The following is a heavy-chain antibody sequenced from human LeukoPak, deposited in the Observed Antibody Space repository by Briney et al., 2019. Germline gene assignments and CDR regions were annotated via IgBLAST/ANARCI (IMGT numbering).Heavy chain of an antibody. J-gene: IGHJ3*02. CDR3: ARVHVNSGYYFGDAFDI. V-gene: IGHV4-38-2*02. D-gene: IGHD3-22*01. CDR2: IYHSGST. Sequence: TSETLSLTCTVSGYSITRGSYWGWIRQPPGKGLEWIANIYHSGSTYYNPSLKSRVTISVDTSKNQFSLKLSSVTATDTAIYYCARVHVNSGYYFGDAFDIWGQGTMVTVSS. CDR1: GYSITRGSY.